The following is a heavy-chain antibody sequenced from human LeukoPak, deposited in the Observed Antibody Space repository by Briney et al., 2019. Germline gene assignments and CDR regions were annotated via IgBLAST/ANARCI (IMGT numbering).Heavy chain of an antibody. D-gene: IGHD5-18*01. V-gene: IGHV3-48*03. CDR1: GFTFSGYE. Sequence: GGSLRLSCAASGFTFSGYEMHWVRQAPGKGLEWVSCIIASGSTIYYADSVKGRFTISGDNARNSLYLQMNSLRAEDTAVYYCARDGPGYSFDYWGQGTLVTVSS. CDR3: ARDGPGYSFDY. J-gene: IGHJ4*02. CDR2: IIASGSTI.